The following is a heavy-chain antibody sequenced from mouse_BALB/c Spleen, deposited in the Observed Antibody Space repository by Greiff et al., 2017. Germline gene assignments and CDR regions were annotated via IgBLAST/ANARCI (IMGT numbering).Heavy chain of an antibody. Sequence: EVKLVESGGGLVKPGGSLKLSCAASGFTFSSYAMSWVRQTPEKRLEWVATISSGGSYTYYPDSVKGRFTISRDNAKNTLYLQMSSLRSEDTAMYYCARGSYYGSSYAFDYWGQGTTLTVSS. CDR1: GFTFSSYA. V-gene: IGHV5-9-3*01. D-gene: IGHD1-1*01. CDR3: ARGSYYGSSYAFDY. J-gene: IGHJ2*01. CDR2: ISSGGSYT.